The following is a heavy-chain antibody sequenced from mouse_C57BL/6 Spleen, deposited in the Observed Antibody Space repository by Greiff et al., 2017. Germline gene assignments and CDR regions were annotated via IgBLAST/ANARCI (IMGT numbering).Heavy chain of an antibody. CDR3: ANSNYVEYYFDY. D-gene: IGHD2-5*01. CDR2: IDPNSGGT. CDR1: GYTFTSYW. Sequence: QVQLKQPGAELVKPGASVKLSCKASGYTFTSYWMHWVKQRPGRGLEWIGRIDPNSGGTKYNEKFKSKATLTVDKPSSTAYMQLSSLTSEDSAVYYCANSNYVEYYFDYWGQGTTLTVSS. J-gene: IGHJ2*01. V-gene: IGHV1-72*01.